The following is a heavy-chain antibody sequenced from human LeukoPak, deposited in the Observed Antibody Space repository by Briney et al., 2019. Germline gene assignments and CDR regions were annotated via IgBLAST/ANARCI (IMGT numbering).Heavy chain of an antibody. CDR2: IYSGGST. D-gene: IGHD3-10*01. V-gene: IGHV3-66*01. CDR1: GFTVSSNY. CDR3: ARTRSLLWFGEFQD. Sequence: GGSLRLSCAASGFTVSSNYMSWVRQAPGKGLEWVSVIYSGGSTYYADSVKGRFTISRDNSKNTLYLQMNSLRAEDTAMYYCARTRSLLWFGEFQDWGQGTLVTVSS. J-gene: IGHJ4*02.